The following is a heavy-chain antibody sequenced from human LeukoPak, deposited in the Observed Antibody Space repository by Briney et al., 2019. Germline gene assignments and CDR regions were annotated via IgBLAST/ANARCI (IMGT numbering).Heavy chain of an antibody. CDR3: ASVSGVYSSSPYDAFDI. V-gene: IGHV1-18*01. CDR2: ISAYNGNT. J-gene: IGHJ3*02. Sequence: GASVTVSCKASGYTFTSYGISWVRQAPGQGLEWMGWISAYNGNTNYAQKLQGRVTITTDTSTSTAYMELRSLRSDDTAVYYCASVSGVYSSSPYDAFDIWGQGTMVTVSS. CDR1: GYTFTSYG. D-gene: IGHD6-13*01.